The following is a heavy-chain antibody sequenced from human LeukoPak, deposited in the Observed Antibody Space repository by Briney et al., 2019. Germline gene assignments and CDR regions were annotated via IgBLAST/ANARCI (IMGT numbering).Heavy chain of an antibody. CDR3: ARVFAREDYGDYVANWFDP. V-gene: IGHV1-2*02. Sequence: ASVKVSCKASGYTFTGYYMHWVRQAPGQGLEWMGWINPNSGGTNYAQKFQGRVTMTRDTSISTAYMELRSLRSDDTAVYYCARVFAREDYGDYVANWFDPWGQGTLVTVSS. CDR2: INPNSGGT. CDR1: GYTFTGYY. D-gene: IGHD4-17*01. J-gene: IGHJ5*02.